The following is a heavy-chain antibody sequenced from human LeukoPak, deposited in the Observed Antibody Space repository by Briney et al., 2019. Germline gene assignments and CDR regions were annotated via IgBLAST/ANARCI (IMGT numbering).Heavy chain of an antibody. V-gene: IGHV3-23*01. J-gene: IGHJ6*02. CDR2: ISGSGGTT. Sequence: GGSLRLSCAASGFTFNNYAMNWVRQAPGKGLEWVSVISGSGGTTYYADSVKGRFTISRDSSKNTLYLQMNSLRAEDTAVYYCAKVSGGGLYYDGMDVWGQGPRSPSP. CDR1: GFTFNNYA. D-gene: IGHD1-14*01. CDR3: AKVSGGGLYYDGMDV.